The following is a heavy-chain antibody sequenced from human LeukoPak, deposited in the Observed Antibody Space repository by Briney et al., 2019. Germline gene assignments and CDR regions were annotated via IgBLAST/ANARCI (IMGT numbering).Heavy chain of an antibody. Sequence: GALRLSCAGSGFSFSSYAMHWVRRAPGKGLEWISAISATGGSTHYADSVKGRFTISRDNSKNTLYLQMNGLRAEDTAVYYCANSDYDILTGYYNEVGYWGQGTLVTVSS. J-gene: IGHJ4*02. CDR1: GFSFSSYA. CDR2: ISATGGST. CDR3: ANSDYDILTGYYNEVGY. D-gene: IGHD3-9*01. V-gene: IGHV3-23*01.